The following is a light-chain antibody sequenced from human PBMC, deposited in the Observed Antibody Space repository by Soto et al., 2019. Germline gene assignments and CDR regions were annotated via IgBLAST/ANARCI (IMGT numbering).Light chain of an antibody. J-gene: IGKJ3*01. CDR1: QGISSY. Sequence: IQLTQSPSSLSASVGDRVTITCRASQGISSYLAWYQQKPGKAPKLLIYAASTLQSGVPSRFSGSGSGTDFTLTISSLQPEDFATYYCQQLNSYPRAFTFGPGTKVDIK. V-gene: IGKV1-9*01. CDR2: AAS. CDR3: QQLNSYPRAFT.